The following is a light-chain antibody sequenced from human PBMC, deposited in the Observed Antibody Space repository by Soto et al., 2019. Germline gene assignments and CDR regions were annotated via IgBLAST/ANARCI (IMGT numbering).Light chain of an antibody. CDR1: QDINIY. Sequence: DIQMTQTPSSLFASGGDRVTITCQATQDINIYLNWYQQKPGKAPNLLIYDASNLEIGVPSRFSGSGSGTHFTFTISSLQTEDIGTYYCQQYDILPITFGRGTRPEIK. J-gene: IGKJ5*01. CDR3: QQYDILPIT. V-gene: IGKV1-33*01. CDR2: DAS.